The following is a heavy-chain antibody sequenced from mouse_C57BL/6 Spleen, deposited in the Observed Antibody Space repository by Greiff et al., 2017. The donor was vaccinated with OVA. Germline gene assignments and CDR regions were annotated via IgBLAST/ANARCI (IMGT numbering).Heavy chain of an antibody. CDR3: ARYGSSYCFDY. V-gene: IGHV1-69*01. CDR1: GYTFTSSW. CDR2: IDPSDSYT. D-gene: IGHD1-1*01. J-gene: IGHJ2*01. Sequence: VQLQQPGAELVMPGASVKLSCKASGYTFTSSWMHWVKQRPGQGLEWIGEIDPSDSYTNYNPTFKGKSTLTVGPSSSTAYMQLSSLTSEDSAVYYWARYGSSYCFDYWGQGTTLTVSS.